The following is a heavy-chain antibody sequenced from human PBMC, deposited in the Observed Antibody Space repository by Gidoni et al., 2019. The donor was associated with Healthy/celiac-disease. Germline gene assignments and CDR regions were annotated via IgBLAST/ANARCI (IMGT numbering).Heavy chain of an antibody. V-gene: IGHV3-64D*08. CDR3: VKLPGGVTWYFFDY. Sequence: EVQLVESGGGLVQPGGSLRLSCSASGFTFRSYAMHWVRQAPGKGLEYVSAISSNGGSTYYADSVKGRFTISRDNSKNTLYLQMSSLRAEDTAVYYCVKLPGGVTWYFFDYWGQGTLVTVSS. CDR1: GFTFRSYA. D-gene: IGHD2-21*02. J-gene: IGHJ4*02. CDR2: ISSNGGST.